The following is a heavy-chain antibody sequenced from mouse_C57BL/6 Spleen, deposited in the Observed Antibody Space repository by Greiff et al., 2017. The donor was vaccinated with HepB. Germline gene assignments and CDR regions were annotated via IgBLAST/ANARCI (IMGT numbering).Heavy chain of an antibody. Sequence: QVQLQQSGAELVRPGTSVKVSCKASGYAFTNYLIEWAKQRPGQGLEWIGVINPGSGGTNYNEKFKGKATLTADKSSSTAYMQLSSLTSEDSAVYFCARSEDYYAMDYWGQGTSVTVSS. CDR2: INPGSGGT. CDR3: ARSEDYYAMDY. V-gene: IGHV1-54*01. J-gene: IGHJ4*01. CDR1: GYAFTNYL.